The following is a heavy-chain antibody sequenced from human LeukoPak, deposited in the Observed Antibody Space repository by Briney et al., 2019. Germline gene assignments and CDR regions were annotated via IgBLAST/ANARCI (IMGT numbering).Heavy chain of an antibody. Sequence: GASVKVSCKASGYTFTSYGISWVRQAPGQGLEWMGWFSAYNGNTNYAQKLQGRVTMTTDTSTSTAYMELRSLRSDDTAVYYCARVIQPRSGSWWGTFVDYWGQGTLVTVSS. V-gene: IGHV1-18*01. CDR3: ARVIQPRSGSWWGTFVDY. J-gene: IGHJ4*02. CDR1: GYTFTSYG. CDR2: FSAYNGNT. D-gene: IGHD6-13*01.